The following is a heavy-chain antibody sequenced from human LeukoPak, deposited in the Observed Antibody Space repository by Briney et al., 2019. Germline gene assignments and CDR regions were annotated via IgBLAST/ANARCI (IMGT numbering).Heavy chain of an antibody. D-gene: IGHD6-13*01. V-gene: IGHV1-2*02. Sequence: ASVTLSCKASGYTFTDYYLHWVRHAPGQELEWMGWINPNSGDTNYTQNFQGRVTMTRDTSINIAYVDLTRLKSDDTAVYYCARGTYSRPLHGMYVWGQGTTVTVSS. CDR1: GYTFTDYY. CDR2: INPNSGDT. CDR3: ARGTYSRPLHGMYV. J-gene: IGHJ6*02.